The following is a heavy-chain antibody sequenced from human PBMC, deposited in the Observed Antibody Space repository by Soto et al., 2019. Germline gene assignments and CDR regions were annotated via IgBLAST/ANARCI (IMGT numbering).Heavy chain of an antibody. CDR1: GFTFSTYA. D-gene: IGHD6-19*01. Sequence: PGGSLRLSCAASGFTFSTYAMGWVRQAPGKGLEWVSAISGSGGSTYYADSVKGRLTISRDNSKNTLYLQMNSLRAEDTAVYYCANSRRSRWYGAFDIWGQGTMVTVSS. V-gene: IGHV3-23*01. CDR2: ISGSGGST. CDR3: ANSRRSRWYGAFDI. J-gene: IGHJ3*02.